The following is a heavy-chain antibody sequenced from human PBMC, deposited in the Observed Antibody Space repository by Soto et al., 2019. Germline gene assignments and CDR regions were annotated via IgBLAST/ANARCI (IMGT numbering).Heavy chain of an antibody. CDR1: GFTFRSFW. J-gene: IGHJ4*02. CDR3: VRDSHGDY. V-gene: IGHV3-74*01. CDR2: IDGDDGDETAT. Sequence: EVQLVESGGGLVQPGGSLRLSCTASGFTFRSFWMQWVRQAPGKGLEWVARIDGDDGDETATNYADSVQGRFLISRDNAKNTLHLQMSSLRADDTAVYYCVRDSHGDYWGQGTLVTVSP.